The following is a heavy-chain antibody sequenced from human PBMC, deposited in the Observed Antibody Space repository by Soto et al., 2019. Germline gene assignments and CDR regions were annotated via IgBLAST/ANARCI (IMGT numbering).Heavy chain of an antibody. CDR3: ARDLRKQWLANSFDY. CDR2: ISAYNGNT. Sequence: QVQLVQSGAEVKKPGASVKVSCKASGYTFTSYGISWVRQAPGQGLEWMGWISAYNGNTNYAQKLQGRVTMTTDTSTSIAYMELRSLRSDDTAVYYCARDLRKQWLANSFDYWGQGTLVTVSS. V-gene: IGHV1-18*01. J-gene: IGHJ4*02. D-gene: IGHD6-19*01. CDR1: GYTFTSYG.